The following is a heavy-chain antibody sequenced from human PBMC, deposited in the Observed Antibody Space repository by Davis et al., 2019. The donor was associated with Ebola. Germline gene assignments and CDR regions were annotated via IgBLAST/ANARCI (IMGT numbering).Heavy chain of an antibody. J-gene: IGHJ4*02. V-gene: IGHV3-30*18. CDR2: ISHDGSRR. D-gene: IGHD3-22*01. Sequence: GESLKISCAASGFSFSTYGMHWVRQAPGKGLEWVAVISHDGSRRYYADSVKGRFTISRDNSTNTLYLQMNSLRAGDTAVYYCAKDGSTMIDYYFDYWGQETLVTVSS. CDR1: GFSFSTYG. CDR3: AKDGSTMIDYYFDY.